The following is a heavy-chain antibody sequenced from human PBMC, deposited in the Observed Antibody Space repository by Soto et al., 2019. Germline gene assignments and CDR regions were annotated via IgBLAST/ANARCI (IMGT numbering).Heavy chain of an antibody. CDR1: GGSFSGYY. CDR2: INHSGST. J-gene: IGHJ6*03. D-gene: IGHD3-3*01. Sequence: SETLSLTCAVYGGSFSGYYWSWIRQPPGKGLEWIGEINHSGSTNYNPSLKSRVTISVDTSKNQFSLKLSSVTAADTAVYYCARCFWSGYSVYYYYMDVWGKGTTVTVSS. V-gene: IGHV4-34*01. CDR3: ARCFWSGYSVYYYYMDV.